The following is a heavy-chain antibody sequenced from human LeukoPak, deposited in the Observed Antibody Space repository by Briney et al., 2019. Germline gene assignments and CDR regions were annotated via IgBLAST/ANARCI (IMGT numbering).Heavy chain of an antibody. J-gene: IGHJ5*02. D-gene: IGHD5-18*01. CDR3: ARTLDTLQRNWNNWFDP. CDR1: GGSISNNNYY. CDR2: VYYSGST. V-gene: IGHV4-39*07. Sequence: PSETLSLTCTVSGGSISNNNYYWGWIRQPPGKGLEWIGSVYYSGSTYYNQSLKSRVTISLDTSKNHFSLKLSSVTAADTAVYYCARTLDTLQRNWNNWFDPWGQGILVTVSS.